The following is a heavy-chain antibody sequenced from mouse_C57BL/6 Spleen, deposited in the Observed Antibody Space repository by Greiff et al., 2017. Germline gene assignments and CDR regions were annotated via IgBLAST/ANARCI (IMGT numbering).Heavy chain of an antibody. CDR1: GFTFSDYG. D-gene: IGHD2-4*01. CDR2: ISNLAYSI. CDR3: ARHYDYGTGGYFDV. J-gene: IGHJ1*03. Sequence: EVKLVESGGGLVQPGGSLKLSCAASGFTFSDYGMAWVRQAPRKGPEWVAFISNLAYSIYYADTVTGRFTISRENAKNTLYLEMSSLRSEDTAMYYCARHYDYGTGGYFDVWGTGTTVTVSS. V-gene: IGHV5-15*04.